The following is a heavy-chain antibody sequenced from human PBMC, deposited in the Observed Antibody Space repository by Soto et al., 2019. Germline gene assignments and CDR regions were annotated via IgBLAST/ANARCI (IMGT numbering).Heavy chain of an antibody. Sequence: GGSLRLSCAASGFTFSSYGMHWVRQAPGKGLEWVAVISYDGSNKYYADSVKGRFTISRDNSKNTLYLQMNSLRAEDTAVYYCAKGIRYCRGGSCPDYWGQGTLVTVSS. V-gene: IGHV3-30*18. CDR3: AKGIRYCRGGSCPDY. J-gene: IGHJ4*02. CDR1: GFTFSSYG. D-gene: IGHD2-15*01. CDR2: ISYDGSNK.